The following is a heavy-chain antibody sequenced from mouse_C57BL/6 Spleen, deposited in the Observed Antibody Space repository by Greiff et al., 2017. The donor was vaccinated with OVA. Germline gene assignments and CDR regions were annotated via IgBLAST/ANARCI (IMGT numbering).Heavy chain of an antibody. J-gene: IGHJ2*01. V-gene: IGHV5-4*01. CDR1: GFTFSSYA. Sequence: EVKVVESGGGLVKPGGSLELSCAASGFTFSSYAMSWVRQTPEKRLEWVATISDGGSYTYYPDNVKGRFTISRDNAKNNLYLQMSHLKSEDTAMYYCARDDYDGRSYFDYWGQGTTLTVSS. CDR2: ISDGGSYT. D-gene: IGHD2-4*01. CDR3: ARDDYDGRSYFDY.